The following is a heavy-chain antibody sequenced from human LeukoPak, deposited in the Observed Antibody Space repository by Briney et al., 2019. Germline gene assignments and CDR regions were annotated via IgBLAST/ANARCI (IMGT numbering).Heavy chain of an antibody. J-gene: IGHJ3*02. CDR1: GSTFTGYY. D-gene: IGHD3-22*01. Sequence: ASVKVSCKASGSTFTGYYMHWVRQAPGQGLEWMGWISPTSGGTNYAQKFQGRVTVTRDTSISTAYMDPSRLRSDDTAVYYCARAGVWDYSDSSGYHNAAFDIWGQGTMVTVSS. CDR3: ARAGVWDYSDSSGYHNAAFDI. CDR2: ISPTSGGT. V-gene: IGHV1-2*02.